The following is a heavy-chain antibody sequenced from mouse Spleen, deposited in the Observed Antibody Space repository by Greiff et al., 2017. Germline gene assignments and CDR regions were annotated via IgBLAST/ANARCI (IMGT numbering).Heavy chain of an antibody. D-gene: IGHD2-4*01. J-gene: IGHJ2*01. Sequence: EVQLQQSGPVLVKPGASVKMSCKASGYTFTDYYMNWVKQSHGKSLEWIGVINPYNGGTSYNQKFKGKATLTVDKSSSTAYMELNSLTSEDSAVYYCAREDDYDVDYWGQGTTLTVSS. CDR2: INPYNGGT. CDR1: GYTFTDYY. V-gene: IGHV1-19*01. CDR3: AREDDYDVDY.